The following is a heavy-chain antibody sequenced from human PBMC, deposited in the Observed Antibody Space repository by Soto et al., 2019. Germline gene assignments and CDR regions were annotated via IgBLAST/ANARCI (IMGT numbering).Heavy chain of an antibody. CDR1: GYTFTSYC. J-gene: IGHJ4*02. D-gene: IGHD1-1*01. Sequence: GASVEVSCKASGYTFTSYCISWVLQAPGQGLEWMGWISAYNGDTNYAQKLQGRVTMTTDTSTSTAYMELRSLRSDDTAVYYCARDPRTGTTHPSPIDYWGQGTLVTVSS. CDR2: ISAYNGDT. V-gene: IGHV1-18*04. CDR3: ARDPRTGTTHPSPIDY.